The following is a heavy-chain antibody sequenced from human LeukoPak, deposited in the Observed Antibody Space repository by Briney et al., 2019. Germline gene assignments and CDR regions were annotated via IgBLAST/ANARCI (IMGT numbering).Heavy chain of an antibody. CDR1: GFTFSGYS. J-gene: IGHJ4*02. CDR2: ISSSRSYI. D-gene: IGHD1-14*01. Sequence: GGSLRLSCAASGFTFSGYSMNWVRQAPGKGLEWVSSISSSRSYIYYADSMKGRFTISRDNAKNSLYLQMNSLRAEDTAMYYCARVQGGGFRTADYWGQGTLVTVSS. CDR3: ARVQGGGFRTADY. V-gene: IGHV3-21*01.